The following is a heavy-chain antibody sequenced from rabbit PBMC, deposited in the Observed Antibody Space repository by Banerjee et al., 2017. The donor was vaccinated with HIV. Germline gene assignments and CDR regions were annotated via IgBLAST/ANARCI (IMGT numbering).Heavy chain of an antibody. CDR1: GFDFSSSYW. V-gene: IGHV1S45*01. CDR3: ARGGL. Sequence: QEQLKESGGGLVQPGGSLTLTSTASGFDFSSSYWICWVRQAPGKGLELIGCIYTGSGRTYYASWAKGRFTISKTSSTTVDLKMTSLTAADTATYFCARGGLWGQGTLVTVS. J-gene: IGHJ3*01. CDR2: IYTGSGRT.